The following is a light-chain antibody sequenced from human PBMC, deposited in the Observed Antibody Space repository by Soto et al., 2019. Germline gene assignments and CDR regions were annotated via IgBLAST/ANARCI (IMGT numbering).Light chain of an antibody. V-gene: IGKV1-5*03. CDR1: QTISSS. CDR3: QQYNSYSPYT. CDR2: RAS. J-gene: IGKJ2*01. Sequence: DIQMTQFPSTLSASIGDRVTITCRASQTISSSLAWYQQKPGKAPKLLIYRASSLETGVPSRFSGSGSGTEFTLTISSLQPDDFATYYCQQYNSYSPYTFGRGTRLEIK.